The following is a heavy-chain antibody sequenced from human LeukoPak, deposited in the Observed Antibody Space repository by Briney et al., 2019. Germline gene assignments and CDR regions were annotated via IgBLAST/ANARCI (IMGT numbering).Heavy chain of an antibody. D-gene: IGHD2-2*01. V-gene: IGHV3-7*01. CDR2: IKQDGSEK. J-gene: IGHJ4*02. CDR3: ARVVPAAIAFDY. CDR1: GFTFSNYW. Sequence: EGSLRLSCAASGFTFSNYWMSWVRQAPGKGLEWVANIKQDGSEKYYVDSVKGRFTISRDNAKNSLYLQMNSLRAEDTAVYYCARVVPAAIAFDYWGQGTLVTVSS.